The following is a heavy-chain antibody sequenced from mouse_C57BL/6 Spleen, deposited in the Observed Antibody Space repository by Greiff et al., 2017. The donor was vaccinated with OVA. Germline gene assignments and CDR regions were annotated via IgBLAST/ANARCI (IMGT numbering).Heavy chain of an antibody. Sequence: QVQLQQSGPELVKPGASVKISCKASGYAFSSSWMNWVKQRPGKGLEWIGRIYPGDGDTNYNGKFKGKATLTADKSSSTAYMQLSSLTSEDSAVYFCARSIYGRGDCDYWGQGTTLTVSS. CDR1: GYAFSSSW. D-gene: IGHD1-1*01. J-gene: IGHJ2*01. CDR3: ARSIYGRGDCDY. CDR2: IYPGDGDT. V-gene: IGHV1-82*01.